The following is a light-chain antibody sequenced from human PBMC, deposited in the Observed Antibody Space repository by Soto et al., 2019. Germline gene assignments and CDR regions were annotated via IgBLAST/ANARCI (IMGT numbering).Light chain of an antibody. J-gene: IGKJ2*01. CDR1: QSITTD. Sequence: EIVMTQSPDTLSVSPGETVSLSCRASQSITTDLAWYQHRPGQPPRLLIYGASTRATGVPARFSGSGSGTEFTLTIDSLQSEDFAVYSCQQYKDWPPYTFGQGTKVEIK. CDR2: GAS. V-gene: IGKV3-15*01. CDR3: QQYKDWPPYT.